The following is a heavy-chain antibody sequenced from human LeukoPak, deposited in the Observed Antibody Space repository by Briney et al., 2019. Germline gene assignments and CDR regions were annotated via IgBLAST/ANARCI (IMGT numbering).Heavy chain of an antibody. CDR1: GFTFDDYG. D-gene: IGHD3-10*01. V-gene: IGHV3-20*04. CDR3: ARSAYWFGESVGAFDI. CDR2: INWNGGST. J-gene: IGHJ3*02. Sequence: GGSLRLSCAASGFTFDDYGMSWVRQAPGKGLEWVSGINWNGGSTGYADSVEGRFTISRDNAKNSLYLQMSSLRAEDTALYYCARSAYWFGESVGAFDIWGQGTMVTVSS.